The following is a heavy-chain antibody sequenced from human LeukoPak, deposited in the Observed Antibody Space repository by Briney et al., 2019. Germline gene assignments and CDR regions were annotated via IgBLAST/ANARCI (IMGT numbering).Heavy chain of an antibody. V-gene: IGHV3-48*01. J-gene: IGHJ4*02. CDR3: ARVLHKRNYDSSTYYGY. CDR1: GFIFSSYS. CDR2: ISSSSSTI. D-gene: IGHD3-22*01. Sequence: GGSLRLSCAASGFIFSSYSMNWVRQAPGKGLEWVSYISSSSSTIYYADSVKGRFTISRDNAKNSLYLQMSGLRAEDTAVYYCARVLHKRNYDSSTYYGYWGQGPLVTVSS.